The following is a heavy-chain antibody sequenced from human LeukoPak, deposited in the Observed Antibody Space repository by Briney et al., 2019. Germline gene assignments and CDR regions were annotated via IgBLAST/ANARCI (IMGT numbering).Heavy chain of an antibody. CDR1: GGTFSSYA. D-gene: IGHD3-10*01. V-gene: IGHV1-18*01. J-gene: IGHJ5*02. Sequence: GASVKVSCKASGGTFSSYAISWVRQAPGQGLEWMGWISAYNGNTNYAQKLQGRVAMTTDTSTSTAYMELRSLRSDDTAVYYCAANYGSGVMNWFDPWGQGTLVTVST. CDR3: AANYGSGVMNWFDP. CDR2: ISAYNGNT.